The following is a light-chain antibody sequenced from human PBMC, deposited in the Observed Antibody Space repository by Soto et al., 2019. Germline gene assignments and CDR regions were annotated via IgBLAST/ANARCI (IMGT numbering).Light chain of an antibody. J-gene: IGKJ1*01. V-gene: IGKV3-20*01. CDR3: QQYGNSRGT. CDR2: GAS. CDR1: QSVSTSY. Sequence: EIVLTQSPVTLSLSPGDRATLSCRASQSVSTSYLAWYQQKPCQSPRLLIYGASSRATGIPDRFSGSGSGTDFTLTISGLEPEDFAVYYCQQYGNSRGTFGQGTKVDI.